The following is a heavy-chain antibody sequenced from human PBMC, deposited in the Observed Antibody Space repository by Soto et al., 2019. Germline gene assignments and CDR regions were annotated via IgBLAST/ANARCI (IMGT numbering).Heavy chain of an antibody. D-gene: IGHD1-26*01. CDR2: ISSSGSTI. J-gene: IGHJ4*02. Sequence: GGSLRLSCAASGFTFSSYELNCVRQAPGKGLEWVSYISSSGSTIYYADSVKGRFTISRDNAKNSLYLQMNSLRAEDTAVYYCARALVGATGYFDYWGQGTLVTVAS. CDR1: GFTFSSYE. V-gene: IGHV3-48*03. CDR3: ARALVGATGYFDY.